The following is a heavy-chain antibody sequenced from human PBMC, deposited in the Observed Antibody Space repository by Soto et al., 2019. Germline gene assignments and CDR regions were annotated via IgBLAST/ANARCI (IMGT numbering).Heavy chain of an antibody. CDR1: GYRFNSYW. V-gene: IGHV5-51*01. CDR2: IYPGNSDT. Sequence: GESLKISCEGSGYRFNSYWIAWVRQMPGKGLEWMGIIYPGNSDTRYSPSFQGQVTISADTSISTAYLEWSSLKASDTAIYYCARHVYYDVLKKNYWGQGTLVTVSS. CDR3: ARHVYYDVLKKNY. J-gene: IGHJ4*02. D-gene: IGHD3-9*01.